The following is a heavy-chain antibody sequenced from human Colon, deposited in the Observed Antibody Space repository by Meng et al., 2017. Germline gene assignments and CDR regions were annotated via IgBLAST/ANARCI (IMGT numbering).Heavy chain of an antibody. CDR2: IYYTGNT. CDR3: ARVNGDFDEAWFDP. Sequence: VLRPVTGNVYVSHSATLSLTCSVSGASVSSDSHYWSWIRQSPGKGLEWIGYIYYTGNTNYNPSLASRVSMSLDTSKNHFSLHLTSVTAADTAIYYCARVNGDFDEAWFDPWGQGTLVTVSS. CDR1: GASVSSDSHY. J-gene: IGHJ5*02. V-gene: IGHV4-61*03. D-gene: IGHD4-17*01.